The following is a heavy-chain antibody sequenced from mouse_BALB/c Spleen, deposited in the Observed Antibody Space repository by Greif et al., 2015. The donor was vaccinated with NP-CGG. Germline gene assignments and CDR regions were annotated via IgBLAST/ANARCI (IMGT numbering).Heavy chain of an antibody. CDR2: ISSGSSTI. V-gene: IGHV5-17*02. D-gene: IGHD1-2*01. CDR1: GFTFSSFG. CDR3: ARDYGAY. J-gene: IGHJ2*01. Sequence: DVQLVESGGGLVQPGGSRKLSCAASGFTFSSFGMHWVRQAPEKGLEWVAYISSGSSTIYYADTVKGRFTISRDNPKNTLFLQMTSLRSEDTAMYYCARDYGAYWGQGTTLTVSS.